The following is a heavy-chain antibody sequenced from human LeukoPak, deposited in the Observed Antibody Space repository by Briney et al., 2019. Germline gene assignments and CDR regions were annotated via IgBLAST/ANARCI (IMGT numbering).Heavy chain of an antibody. D-gene: IGHD4-17*01. CDR1: GGTFSSYT. V-gene: IGHV1-69*02. Sequence: ASVKVSCKASGGTFSSYTISWVRQAPGQGLEWMGKIIPIFGIVNYAQKFQGRVTITADNSTSTSYMELSSLRSEDTAVYYCASGPVNYFDYWGQGTLVTV. J-gene: IGHJ4*02. CDR3: ASGPVNYFDY. CDR2: IIPIFGIV.